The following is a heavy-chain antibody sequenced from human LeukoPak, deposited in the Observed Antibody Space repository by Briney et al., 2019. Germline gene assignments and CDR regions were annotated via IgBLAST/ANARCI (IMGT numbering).Heavy chain of an antibody. V-gene: IGHV1-69*13. Sequence: SVKVSCKASGGTFSSYAISWVRQAPGQGLEWMGGIIPIFGTANYAQKFQGRATITADESTSTAYMELSSLRSEDTAVYYCAMDSDYYDSSGYYNDAFDIWGQGTMVTVSS. J-gene: IGHJ3*02. CDR3: AMDSDYYDSSGYYNDAFDI. CDR1: GGTFSSYA. CDR2: IIPIFGTA. D-gene: IGHD3-22*01.